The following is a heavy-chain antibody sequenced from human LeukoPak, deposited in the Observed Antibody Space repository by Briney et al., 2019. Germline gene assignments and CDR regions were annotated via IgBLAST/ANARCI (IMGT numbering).Heavy chain of an antibody. J-gene: IGHJ4*02. Sequence: GGSLRLSCAASGFTFSGYWMHWVRQAPGKGLVWVSRINSDDSSTTYADSVKGRFTISRDNAKNTLYLQMNSLRAEDTAVYYCATGDAPGDQREFDYWGQGTLVTVSS. CDR2: INSDDSST. CDR1: GFTFSGYW. V-gene: IGHV3-74*01. CDR3: ATGDAPGDQREFDY. D-gene: IGHD3-16*01.